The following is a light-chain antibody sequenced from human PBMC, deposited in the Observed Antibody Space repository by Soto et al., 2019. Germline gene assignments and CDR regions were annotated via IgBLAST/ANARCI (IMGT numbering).Light chain of an antibody. CDR3: QKRYGTPIT. J-gene: IGKJ5*01. V-gene: IGKV1-5*03. CDR1: QSINSW. CDR2: KAS. Sequence: DIQITQAPSTLSATVGGRVTSTFRASQSINSWLAWFQQKPGKAPKVLIYKASNLESGVPSRFSGSGSGTDFTLTITSLQPEDFATYYCQKRYGTPITFGQGTRRAIK.